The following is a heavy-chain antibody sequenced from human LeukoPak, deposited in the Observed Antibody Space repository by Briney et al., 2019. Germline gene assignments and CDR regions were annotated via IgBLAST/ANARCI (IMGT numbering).Heavy chain of an antibody. V-gene: IGHV1-8*01. J-gene: IGHJ4*02. D-gene: IGHD1-7*01. CDR2: MNPNSGNT. CDR3: ARGPAKGNYRAYTIDY. CDR1: GYTFTSYD. Sequence: ASVKVSCKASGYTFTSYDINWVRQATGQGLEWMGWMNPNSGNTGYAQKFQGRVTMTRNTSISTAYMELSSLRSEDTAVYYCARGPAKGNYRAYTIDYWGQGTLVTVSS.